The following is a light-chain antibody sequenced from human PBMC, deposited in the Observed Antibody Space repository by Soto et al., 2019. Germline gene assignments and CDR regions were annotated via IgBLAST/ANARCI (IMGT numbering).Light chain of an antibody. V-gene: IGKV3-20*01. CDR1: QSVSSSY. Sequence: EIVLTQSPGTLSLSPGERATLSCRASQSVSSSYLAWYQQKPGQAPRLLIYGASSRATGIPGRFSGSGSGTDFTLTISRLEPEDFAVYYCQQYCSSRTFGQG. J-gene: IGKJ1*01. CDR3: QQYCSSRT. CDR2: GAS.